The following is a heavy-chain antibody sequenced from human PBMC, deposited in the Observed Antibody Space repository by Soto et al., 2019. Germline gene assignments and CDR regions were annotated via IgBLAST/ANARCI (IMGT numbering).Heavy chain of an antibody. CDR2: LDGAGGST. CDR3: AAPRDEYGSGVSWFTYGMGL. J-gene: IGHJ6*02. Sequence: GGSLRLSCLASGFTFSDYAMTWVRHVPGRGLEWVASLDGAGGSTYADSVRGRFTISRDNSQNTLFLQMKRLTVDDTAIYYCAAPRDEYGSGVSWFTYGMGLWGQGTTVT. D-gene: IGHD3-10*01. V-gene: IGHV3-23*01. CDR1: GFTFSDYA.